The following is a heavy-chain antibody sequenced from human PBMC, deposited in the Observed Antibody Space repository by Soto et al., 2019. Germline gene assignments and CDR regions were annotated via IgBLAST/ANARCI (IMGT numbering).Heavy chain of an antibody. D-gene: IGHD2-21*02. CDR1: GYSFTSTY. V-gene: IGHV1-46*01. J-gene: IGHJ4*02. CDR2: IYPAGGTT. Sequence: QVQLVQSGAEVKKPGASVRISCRASGYSFTSTYVHWVRQAPGQGPEWMGIIYPAGGTTYYAQKFQGRLTITSDTSTDTVFMDLNDLTSEDTAVYFCALKVVTYYDNWGQGTLLTVSS. CDR3: ALKVVTYYDN.